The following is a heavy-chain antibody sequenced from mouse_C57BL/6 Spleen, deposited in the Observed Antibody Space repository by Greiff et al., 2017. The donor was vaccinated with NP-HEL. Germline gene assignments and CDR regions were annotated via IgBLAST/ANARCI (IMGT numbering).Heavy chain of an antibody. Sequence: EVQRVESGGGLVKPGGSLKLSCAASGFTFSSYAMSWVRQTPEKRLEWGATISDGGSYNYYPDNVKGRFTISRDYAKDNLYLQMSHLKSEDTAMYYCARRRYPAYFDYWGQGTTLTVSS. V-gene: IGHV5-4*03. CDR2: ISDGGSYN. J-gene: IGHJ2*01. CDR1: GFTFSSYA. D-gene: IGHD1-1*01. CDR3: ARRRYPAYFDY.